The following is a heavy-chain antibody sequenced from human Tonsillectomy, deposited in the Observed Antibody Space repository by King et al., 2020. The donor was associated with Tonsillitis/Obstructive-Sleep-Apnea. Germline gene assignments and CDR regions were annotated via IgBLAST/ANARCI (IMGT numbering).Heavy chain of an antibody. D-gene: IGHD3-3*01. CDR2: IHCNGGST. Sequence: VQLVESGGGVVRPGGSLRLSCAASGFTFEYYGMSWVRQAPGKGLEWVSGIHCNGGSTGYADSVKGRFTISRDNAKNSLYLQMNRLRAEDTALYYCARSGGRFLEWLLYDYWGQGTLVTVSS. CDR1: GFTFEYYG. CDR3: ARSGGRFLEWLLYDY. V-gene: IGHV3-20*04. J-gene: IGHJ4*02.